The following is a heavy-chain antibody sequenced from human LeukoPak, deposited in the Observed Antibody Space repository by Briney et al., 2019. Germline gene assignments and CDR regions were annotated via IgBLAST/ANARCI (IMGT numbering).Heavy chain of an antibody. CDR2: IYYTGST. D-gene: IGHD6-19*01. Sequence: SETLSLACAVSGASISGSGYYLGWIRQPPGKGLEWIGNIYYTGSTYYNASLQSRVTISIDMSKNQFSLRLSSVTAADTAMYYCVKSGGYGLIDYWGQGTLVTVSS. J-gene: IGHJ4*02. CDR3: VKSGGYGLIDY. V-gene: IGHV4-39*01. CDR1: GASISGSGYY.